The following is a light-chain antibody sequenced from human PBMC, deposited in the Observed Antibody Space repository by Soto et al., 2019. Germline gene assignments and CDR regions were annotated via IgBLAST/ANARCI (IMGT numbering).Light chain of an antibody. V-gene: IGKV3-11*01. CDR1: QTISSY. CDR3: QQRSNWLLT. Sequence: EIVLTQSPATLSLSPGERATLSCRASQTISSYLAWYRQKPGQAPRLLVYDAFNRATGVPARFSGSGSGTDFTLTISSLEPEDFAVYYCQQRSNWLLTFGGGTKVDIK. CDR2: DAF. J-gene: IGKJ4*01.